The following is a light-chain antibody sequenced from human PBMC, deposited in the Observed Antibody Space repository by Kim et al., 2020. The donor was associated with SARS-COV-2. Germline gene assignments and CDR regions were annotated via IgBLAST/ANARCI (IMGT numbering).Light chain of an antibody. CDR3: QHYHSSPPTYT. Sequence: EIVLTQSPGTLSLSPGEGATVSCRPSQSVSRTSLAWYQQRPGQAPRLLIHDTSIRATGVPDTFSGSGSGTDFTLTISRLEPEDFAVYYCQHYHSSPPTYTFGQGTKLEI. J-gene: IGKJ2*01. V-gene: IGKV3-20*01. CDR1: QSVSRTS. CDR2: DTS.